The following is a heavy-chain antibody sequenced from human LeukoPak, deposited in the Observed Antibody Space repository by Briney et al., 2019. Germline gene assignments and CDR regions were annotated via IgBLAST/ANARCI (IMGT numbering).Heavy chain of an antibody. CDR2: ISYDGSNK. D-gene: IGHD3-22*01. V-gene: IGHV3-30*18. J-gene: IGHJ3*02. CDR1: GFTFSSYG. Sequence: GGSLRLSCAASGFTFSSYGMHWVRQAPGKGLEWVAVISYDGSNKYYADSVKGRFTISRDNSKNTLYLQMNSLRAEDTAVYYCAKDDMAMIVVVIDPTGAFDIWGQGTMVTVSS. CDR3: AKDDMAMIVVVIDPTGAFDI.